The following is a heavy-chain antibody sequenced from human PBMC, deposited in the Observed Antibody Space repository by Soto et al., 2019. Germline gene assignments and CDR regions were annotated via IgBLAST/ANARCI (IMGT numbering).Heavy chain of an antibody. J-gene: IGHJ4*02. Sequence: VQLVESGGGVVQPGRSLRLSCAASGFTFSDYAMHWVRQAPGKGLEWVAVVSHDGRNTHYADSVKGRFTISRDSSKNTVSLEMTSPRAEDTAVYYCAKGGRQWLVTSDFNYWGQGALGTVSS. D-gene: IGHD6-19*01. V-gene: IGHV3-30*18. CDR2: VSHDGRNT. CDR3: AKGGRQWLVTSDFNY. CDR1: GFTFSDYA.